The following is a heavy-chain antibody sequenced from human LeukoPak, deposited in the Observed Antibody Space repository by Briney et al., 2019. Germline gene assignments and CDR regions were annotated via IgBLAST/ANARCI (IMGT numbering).Heavy chain of an antibody. CDR2: INPNSGGT. CDR3: ARVQYDILSDYYPDN. V-gene: IGHV1-2*02. Sequence: GASVKVSCKASGYTFTGYYMHWVRQAPGQGLEWMGWINPNSGGTNYAQKFQGRVTMTRDMSISTVYMELSRLRSDDTAVYYCARVQYDILSDYYPDNRGQGTLLTVSS. J-gene: IGHJ4*02. CDR1: GYTFTGYY. D-gene: IGHD3-9*01.